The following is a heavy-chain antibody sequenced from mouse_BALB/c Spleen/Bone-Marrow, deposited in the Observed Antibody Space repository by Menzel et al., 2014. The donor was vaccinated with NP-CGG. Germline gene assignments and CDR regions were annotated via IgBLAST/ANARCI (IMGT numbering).Heavy chain of an antibody. CDR3: ARLSYYGRFAY. Sequence: ESGGGLVQPGGSLKLSCAASGFDFSRYWMSWVRQAPGKGLEWIGEINPDSSTINYSPSLKDKFIISRDNAKNTLYLQMSKVRSEDTALYYCARLSYYGRFAYWGQGTLVTVSA. D-gene: IGHD1-1*01. J-gene: IGHJ3*01. CDR2: INPDSSTI. CDR1: GFDFSRYW. V-gene: IGHV4-1*02.